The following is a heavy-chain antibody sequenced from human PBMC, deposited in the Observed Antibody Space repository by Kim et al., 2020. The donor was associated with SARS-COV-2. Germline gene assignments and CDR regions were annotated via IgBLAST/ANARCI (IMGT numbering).Heavy chain of an antibody. Sequence: SETLSLTCVVSGASISNSSCWSWVRQPPGKGLEWIGEVDHSGTTSYNVSLKNRVSILVDKSKNQFSLRLTSVSAADTAVYYCARGVSSAWTLRAWFDPWGQGTLVTVS. D-gene: IGHD3-22*01. CDR1: GASISNSSC. CDR3: ARGVSSAWTLRAWFDP. V-gene: IGHV4-4*02. CDR2: VDHSGTT. J-gene: IGHJ5*02.